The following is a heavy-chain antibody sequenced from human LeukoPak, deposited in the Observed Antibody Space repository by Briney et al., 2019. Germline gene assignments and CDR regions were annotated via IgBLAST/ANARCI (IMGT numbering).Heavy chain of an antibody. J-gene: IGHJ4*02. V-gene: IGHV3-20*04. CDR2: INGNGAST. D-gene: IGHD3-10*01. CDR1: GFNLGYYG. Sequence: GGSLLLSRAASGFNLGYYGMSGVRPARGEGLEWGSVINGNGASTASAASVKGRFTISRDNATDSLYLQMNSLRAEDTALYYCARGGYGSGSSGYWGQGTLVTVSS. CDR3: ARGGYGSGSSGY.